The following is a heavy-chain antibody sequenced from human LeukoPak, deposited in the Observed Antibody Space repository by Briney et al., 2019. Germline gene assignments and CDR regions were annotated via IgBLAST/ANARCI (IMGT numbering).Heavy chain of an antibody. D-gene: IGHD6-13*01. Sequence: ASGKASCKVSGCTHTELFMQWLRRAARQGVGGLGGFDPEDGETIYAQKFQGRVTMTEDTSTATAYMELSSLRSEDTAVYYCAAGGWPGIAAAGEVWGQGNLVTVSS. CDR1: GCTHTELF. V-gene: IGHV1-24*01. J-gene: IGHJ4*02. CDR3: AAGGWPGIAAAGEV. CDR2: FDPEDGET.